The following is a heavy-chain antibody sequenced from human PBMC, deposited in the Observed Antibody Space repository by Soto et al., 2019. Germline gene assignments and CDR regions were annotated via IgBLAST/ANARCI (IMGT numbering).Heavy chain of an antibody. J-gene: IGHJ4*02. CDR2: IIPGGGGT. V-gene: IGHV1-46*01. CDR1: GYTFTNFY. CDR3: VRQGY. Sequence: QVQLVQSGAEVKKPGASVKVSCKASGYTFTNFYIHWVRQAPGQGLEWMGRIIPGGGGTNNAQNFQGRVTKTSDTSTTTVYMELISLRSEDTAVYYCVRQGYWGQGTLVTVSP.